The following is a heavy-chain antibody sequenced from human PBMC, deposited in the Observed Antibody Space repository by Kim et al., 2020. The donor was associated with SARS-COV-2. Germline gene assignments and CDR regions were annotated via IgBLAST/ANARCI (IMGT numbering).Heavy chain of an antibody. CDR2: INPDGGSA. D-gene: IGHD4-17*01. Sequence: ASVKVSCKASGYTFTNYYIHWVRQAPGQGLEWMGIINPDGGSANYAQNFQGRVTLTRDMSTSTVYMELSSLSSQDTAVYYCARDRTGIRATVYFDYWGQGTLVTVSS. CDR1: GYTFTNYY. CDR3: ARDRTGIRATVYFDY. V-gene: IGHV1-46*01. J-gene: IGHJ4*02.